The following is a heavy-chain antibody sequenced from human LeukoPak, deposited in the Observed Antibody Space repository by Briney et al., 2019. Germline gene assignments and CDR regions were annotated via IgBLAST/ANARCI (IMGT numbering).Heavy chain of an antibody. CDR2: ISGSGGST. D-gene: IGHD6-19*01. CDR3: ARGVAVAGPDY. J-gene: IGHJ4*02. Sequence: PGGSLRLSCAASGFTFSSYAMNWVRQAPGKGLEWVSTISGSGGSTNYADSVKGRFTISRDNSKNTLYLQMNSLRAEDTAVYYCARGVAVAGPDYWGQGTLVTVSS. CDR1: GFTFSSYA. V-gene: IGHV3-23*01.